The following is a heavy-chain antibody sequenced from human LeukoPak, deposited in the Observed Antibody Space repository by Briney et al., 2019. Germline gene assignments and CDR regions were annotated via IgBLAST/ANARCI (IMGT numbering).Heavy chain of an antibody. CDR1: GGSTNSYY. V-gene: IGHV4-4*07. J-gene: IGHJ4*02. D-gene: IGHD2-2*01. CDR3: ARVKASSTSWTFDQ. Sequence: SETLSLTCSVSGGSTNSYYWSWVRQSGGKGLEWIGRIYSSGSTVYNPSLNSRLTMSIDTSKNQYSLTLKSVTATDTAVYYCARVKASSTSWTFDQWGQGALVTVSS. CDR2: IYSSGST.